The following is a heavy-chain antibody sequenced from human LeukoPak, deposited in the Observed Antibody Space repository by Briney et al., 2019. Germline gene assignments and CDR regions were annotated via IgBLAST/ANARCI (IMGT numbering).Heavy chain of an antibody. Sequence: SETLSLTCTVSGGAMSGNYWTWIRQPPGKGLEWIGYTSYSGSTNYNPSLKSRANISVDTSKSHFSLNLSSVTAADTAVYYCARLTRRSGNYFENWGQGTLVTVSS. CDR1: GGAMSGNY. D-gene: IGHD1-1*01. CDR2: TSYSGST. V-gene: IGHV4-59*01. CDR3: ARLTRRSGNYFEN. J-gene: IGHJ4*02.